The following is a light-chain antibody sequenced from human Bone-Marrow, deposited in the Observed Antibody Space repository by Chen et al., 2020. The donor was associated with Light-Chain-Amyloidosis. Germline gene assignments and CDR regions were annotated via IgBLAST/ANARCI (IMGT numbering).Light chain of an antibody. V-gene: IGLV2-14*01. J-gene: IGLJ1*01. CDR2: EVT. CDR1: SSYVGGDNH. Sequence: QSALTQPASVSGSPGQSITISCTGTSSYVGGDNHVSWYQQHPDKAPKLMIYEVTSRPSWVPDRFSGSKSDNTASLTISGLQTEDEADYFCSSYTITNTLVFGSGTRVTVL. CDR3: SSYTITNTLV.